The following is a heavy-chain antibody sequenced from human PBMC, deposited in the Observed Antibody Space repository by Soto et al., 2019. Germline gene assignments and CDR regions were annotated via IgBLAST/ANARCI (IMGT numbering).Heavy chain of an antibody. CDR2: IWYDGTNN. J-gene: IGHJ4*02. Sequence: QVQLVESGGGVVQPGGSLRLSCAASGFRFSDYGMHWDRQGPGKGLEWVAVIWYDGTNNNYGAAVQARFTISRDNSRNSLYLQMNSLRADDTAGYYCARDNGFLLYNPLDYWGQGTLVTVAS. V-gene: IGHV3-33*01. CDR1: GFRFSDYG. CDR3: ARDNGFLLYNPLDY. D-gene: IGHD3-22*01.